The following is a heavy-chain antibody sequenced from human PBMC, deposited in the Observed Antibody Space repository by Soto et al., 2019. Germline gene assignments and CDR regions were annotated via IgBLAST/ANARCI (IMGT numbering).Heavy chain of an antibody. CDR2: IYYSGST. CDR1: GGSISSGDYY. Sequence: SETLSLTCTVSGGSISSGDYYWSWIRQPPGKGLEWIGYIYYSGSTYYNPSLKSRVTISVDTSKNQFSLKLSSVTAADTAVYYCARGEGRIVLVPAAIFVYWGQGTLVTVSS. D-gene: IGHD2-2*01. V-gene: IGHV4-30-4*01. CDR3: ARGEGRIVLVPAAIFVY. J-gene: IGHJ4*02.